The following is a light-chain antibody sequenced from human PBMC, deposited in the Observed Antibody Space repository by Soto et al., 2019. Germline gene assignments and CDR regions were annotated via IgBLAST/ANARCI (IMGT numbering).Light chain of an antibody. V-gene: IGLV2-14*01. CDR1: SSDVGGYKY. CDR2: EVT. J-gene: IGLJ7*01. CDR3: SLYTSSSTLV. Sequence: QSVLTQPASVSGSPGQSITISCTGTSSDVGGYKYVSWYQHQSGKAPKLVIYEVTNRPSGVSNRFSGSKSGNTASLTISGLQAEDEADYYCSLYTSSSTLVFGGGTQLTVL.